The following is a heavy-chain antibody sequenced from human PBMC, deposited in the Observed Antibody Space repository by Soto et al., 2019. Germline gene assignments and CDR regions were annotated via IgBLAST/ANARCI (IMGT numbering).Heavy chain of an antibody. V-gene: IGHV3-30*18. J-gene: IGHJ6*02. CDR1: GFTFSSYG. D-gene: IGHD3-3*01. Sequence: LRLSCAASGFTFSSYGMHWVRQAPGKGLEWVAVISYDGSNKYYADSVKGRFTISRDNSKNTLYLQMNSLRAEDTAVYYCAKSIFGVVISYGMDVWGQGTTVTVSS. CDR2: ISYDGSNK. CDR3: AKSIFGVVISYGMDV.